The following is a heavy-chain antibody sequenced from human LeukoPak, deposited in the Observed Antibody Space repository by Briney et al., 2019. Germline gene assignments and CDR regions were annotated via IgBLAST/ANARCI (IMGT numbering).Heavy chain of an antibody. V-gene: IGHV3-7*01. D-gene: IGHD3-22*01. CDR1: GFTFSSDW. CDR2: IKPDGSAE. CDR3: ARVGNYGSGGYFPDY. Sequence: PGGSLRLSCAASGFTFSSDWMTWVRQAPGKGLEWVASIKPDGSAEHYLDSVKGRFTISRDNAQNSLYLQMSSLRAEDTAVYYCARVGNYGSGGYFPDYWGQGTLLTVSS. J-gene: IGHJ4*02.